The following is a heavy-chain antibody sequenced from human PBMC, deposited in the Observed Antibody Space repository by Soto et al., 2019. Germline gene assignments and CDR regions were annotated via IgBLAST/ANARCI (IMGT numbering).Heavy chain of an antibody. CDR3: AKDGSDYGMDV. CDR2: ISYDGSNK. CDR1: GFTFSSYG. J-gene: IGHJ6*02. V-gene: IGHV3-30*18. Sequence: GGSLRLSCAASGFTFSSYGMHWVRQAPGKGLEWVAVISYDGSNKYYADSVKGRFTISRDNSKNTLYLQMNSLRAEDTAVYYCAKDGSDYGMDVWGQGTTVTV.